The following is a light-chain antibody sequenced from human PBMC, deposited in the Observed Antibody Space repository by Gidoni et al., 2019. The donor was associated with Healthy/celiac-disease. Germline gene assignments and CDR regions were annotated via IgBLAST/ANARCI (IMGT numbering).Light chain of an antibody. V-gene: IGKV3-11*01. Sequence: DIMLTQSPATLSLSPGERATLTGRASQSVSSYLAWYQQKPGQAPRLLIYDASNRATGIPARFSGSGSGTDFTLTISSLEPEDFAVYYCQQRSNWPPLTFGGGTKVEIK. CDR3: QQRSNWPPLT. J-gene: IGKJ4*01. CDR2: DAS. CDR1: QSVSSY.